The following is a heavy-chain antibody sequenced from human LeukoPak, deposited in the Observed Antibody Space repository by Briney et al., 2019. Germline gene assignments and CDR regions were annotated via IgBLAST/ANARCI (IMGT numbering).Heavy chain of an antibody. J-gene: IGHJ6*03. CDR2: IYWNGGST. D-gene: IGHD3-22*01. Sequence: GGSLRLSCAASGFTLDDYCMSWVRQAPGKGREWVSGIYWNGGSTGYADSVKGRFTISRDNAKNSLYLQMNSLRAEDAALYYCARDPANYYDSSGYSDYYMDVWGKGTTVTVSS. V-gene: IGHV3-20*04. CDR1: GFTLDDYC. CDR3: ARDPANYYDSSGYSDYYMDV.